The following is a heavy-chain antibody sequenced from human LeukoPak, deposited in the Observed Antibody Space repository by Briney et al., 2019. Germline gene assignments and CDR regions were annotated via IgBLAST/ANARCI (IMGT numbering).Heavy chain of an antibody. J-gene: IGHJ6*03. Sequence: GGSLRLSCAASGFTFSSYAMSWVRQAPGKGVEWGSAISGSGGSTYYADCVKGRFTISRDNSKNTLYLQMNSLRAEDTAVYYCAKDLAYYYYYYMDVWGKGTTVTVSS. CDR1: GFTFSSYA. V-gene: IGHV3-23*01. CDR2: ISGSGGST. CDR3: AKDLAYYYYYYMDV. D-gene: IGHD3-16*01.